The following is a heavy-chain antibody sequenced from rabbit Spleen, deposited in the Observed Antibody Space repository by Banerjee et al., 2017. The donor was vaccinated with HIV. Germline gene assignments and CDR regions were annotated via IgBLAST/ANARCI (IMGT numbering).Heavy chain of an antibody. D-gene: IGHD1-1*01. J-gene: IGHJ6*01. V-gene: IGHV1S45*01. Sequence: QEQLEESGGDLVKPGASLTLTCKASGLDFSSSYWICWVRQAPGKGLEWIACIDAGSSGFTYFASWAKGRFTISKTSSTTVTLQMTSLTAADTATYFCARDTSSSFSSYGMDLWGPGTLVTVS. CDR1: GLDFSSSYW. CDR2: IDAGSSGFT. CDR3: ARDTSSSFSSYGMDL.